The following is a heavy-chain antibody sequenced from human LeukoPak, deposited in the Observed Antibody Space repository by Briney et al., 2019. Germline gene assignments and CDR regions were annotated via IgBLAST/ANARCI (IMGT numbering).Heavy chain of an antibody. Sequence: PGGSLRLSCAASGFTFSGSAVHWVRQASGRGLEWVGRIRSKANSYATAYAASVKGRFTISRDDSRNTAYLQMNSLRAEDTAVYYCARGAARMVEVATIISFEYWGQGTLVTVSS. CDR1: GFTFSGSA. CDR2: IRSKANSYAT. D-gene: IGHD5-24*01. J-gene: IGHJ4*02. V-gene: IGHV3-73*01. CDR3: ARGAARMVEVATIISFEY.